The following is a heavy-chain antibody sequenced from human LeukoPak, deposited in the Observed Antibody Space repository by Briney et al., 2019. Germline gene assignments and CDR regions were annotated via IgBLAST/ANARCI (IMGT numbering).Heavy chain of an antibody. CDR3: AGGRGGGTTGFDH. Sequence: GASVKVSCKASGYTFSGYYMHWVRQAPGQGLESMGWINSNSGARNFAAKFQGRVTFSRENSISTAYLELSSLRSDDTAIYYCAGGRGGGTTGFDHWGQGTLVTVSS. CDR2: INSNSGAR. V-gene: IGHV1-2*02. CDR1: GYTFSGYY. D-gene: IGHD4-17*01. J-gene: IGHJ4*02.